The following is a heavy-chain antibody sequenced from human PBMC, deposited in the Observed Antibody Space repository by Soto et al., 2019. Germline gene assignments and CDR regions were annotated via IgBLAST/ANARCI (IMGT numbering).Heavy chain of an antibody. Sequence: SETLSLTCTVSGGSVSSGSYYWSWIRQPPGKGLEWIGYIYYSGSTNYNPSLKSRATISVDTSKNQFSLKLSSVTAADTAVYYCARDRRSGSSRGPYYYYYYGMDVWGQGTTVTVSS. J-gene: IGHJ6*02. CDR3: ARDRRSGSSRGPYYYYYYGMDV. V-gene: IGHV4-61*01. D-gene: IGHD1-26*01. CDR1: GGSVSSGSYY. CDR2: IYYSGST.